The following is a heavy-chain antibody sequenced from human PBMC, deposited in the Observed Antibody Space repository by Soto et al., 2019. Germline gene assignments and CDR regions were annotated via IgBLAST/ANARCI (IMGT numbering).Heavy chain of an antibody. J-gene: IGHJ6*01. CDR3: ARVSGSYYYYYYRMDV. Sequence: SETLSLTCAVYGGSFSGYYWSWIRQPPGKGLEWIGEINHSGSTNYNPSLKSRVTISVDTSKNQFSLKLTSVTAADTAVYYCARVSGSYYYYYYRMDVWGQGIKVTVSS. D-gene: IGHD1-26*01. V-gene: IGHV4-34*01. CDR2: INHSGST. CDR1: GGSFSGYY.